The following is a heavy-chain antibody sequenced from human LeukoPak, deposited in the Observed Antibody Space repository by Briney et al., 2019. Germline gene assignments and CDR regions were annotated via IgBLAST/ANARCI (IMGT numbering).Heavy chain of an antibody. CDR3: SRYGRMPPLYFNYYMDV. Sequence: PGRSLRLSCSASGFTFGDYGMSWVRQAPGKGLQWIGFIKSTAYGGTTEYPASLKGRFSISRDDSKSIAHLQMNSLKTEDTGVYYCSRYGRMPPLYFNYYMDVWGKGTTVIVSS. J-gene: IGHJ6*03. CDR1: GFTFGDYG. V-gene: IGHV3-49*04. D-gene: IGHD1-26*01. CDR2: IKSTAYGGTT.